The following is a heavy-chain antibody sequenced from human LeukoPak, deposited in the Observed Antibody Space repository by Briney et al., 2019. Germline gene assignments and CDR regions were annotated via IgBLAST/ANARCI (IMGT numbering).Heavy chain of an antibody. CDR1: GFTFSSYA. V-gene: IGHV3-23*01. CDR2: ISGSGGST. Sequence: GGSLRLSCTASGFTFSSYAMNWVRQAPGKGLEWVSAISGSGGSTCYADSVKGRFTISRDNSKNALYLQMNSLRAEDTAVYYCAKDDQNYYDSMNYWGQGTLVTVSS. J-gene: IGHJ4*02. CDR3: AKDDQNYYDSMNY. D-gene: IGHD3-22*01.